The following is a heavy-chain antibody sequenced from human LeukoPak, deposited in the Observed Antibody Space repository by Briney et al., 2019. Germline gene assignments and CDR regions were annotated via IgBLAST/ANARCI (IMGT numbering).Heavy chain of an antibody. V-gene: IGHV1-18*01. CDR1: GYTFTSYG. J-gene: IGHJ4*02. D-gene: IGHD3-22*01. CDR3: ASLGAYYDSSGVDY. Sequence: ASVKVSCKASGYTFTSYGISWVRQAPGQRLEWMGWISAYNGNTNYAQKLQGRVTMTTDTSTSTAYMELRSLRSDDTAVYYCASLGAYYDSSGVDYWGQGTLVTVSS. CDR2: ISAYNGNT.